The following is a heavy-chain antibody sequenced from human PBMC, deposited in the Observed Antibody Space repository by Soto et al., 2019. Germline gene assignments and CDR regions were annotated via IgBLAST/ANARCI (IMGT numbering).Heavy chain of an antibody. J-gene: IGHJ5*02. V-gene: IGHV4-59*01. D-gene: IGHD3-22*01. Sequence: SETLSLTCSVSGGSISSGYWTWIRQPPGKGLEWIGYIYYGGSINYNPSLKSRVIISVDTAKNQFSLRLSSVSAADTAVYYCTRAYYDVSGYSLDPWGQRTSVTVSS. CDR2: IYYGGSI. CDR3: TRAYYDVSGYSLDP. CDR1: GGSISSGY.